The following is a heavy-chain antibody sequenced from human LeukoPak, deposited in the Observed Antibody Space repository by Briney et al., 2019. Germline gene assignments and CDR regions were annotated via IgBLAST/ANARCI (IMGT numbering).Heavy chain of an antibody. D-gene: IGHD3-3*01. V-gene: IGHV3-48*01. Sequence: GGSLRLSCAASGFTFSSYSMNWVRQAPGKGLEWVSYISSSSTIYYADSVKGRFTISRDNAKNSLYLQMNSLRAEDTAVYYCARAKYYDFWSGYSFDYWGQGTLVTVSS. CDR2: ISSSSTI. J-gene: IGHJ4*02. CDR1: GFTFSSYS. CDR3: ARAKYYDFWSGYSFDY.